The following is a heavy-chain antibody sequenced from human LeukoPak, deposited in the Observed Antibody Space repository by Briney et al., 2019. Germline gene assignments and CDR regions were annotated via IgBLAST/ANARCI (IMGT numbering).Heavy chain of an antibody. CDR3: ARGHPSYGGNPYYFDY. V-gene: IGHV1-8*01. CDR1: GYTFTSYD. CDR2: MNPNSGNT. J-gene: IGHJ4*02. Sequence: ASVKVSCKASGYTFTSYDINWVRQATGQGLEWMGWMNPNSGNTGYAHKFQGRVTMTRNTSISTAYMELSSLRSEDTAVYYCARGHPSYGGNPYYFDYWGQGTLVTVSS. D-gene: IGHD4-23*01.